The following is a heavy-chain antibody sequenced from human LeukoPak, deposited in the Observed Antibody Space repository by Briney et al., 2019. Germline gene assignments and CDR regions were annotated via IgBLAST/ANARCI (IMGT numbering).Heavy chain of an antibody. D-gene: IGHD3-10*01. J-gene: IGHJ4*02. CDR1: GFTFSRYG. Sequence: PGGSLRLSCAASGFTFSRYGMHWVRQASGKGLEWVALISYDGSNKYYADSVKGRFTISRDNSKNTLYLQMNSLRPEETAVYYCAKGDPYGSGSYPVDYWGQGTLVTVSS. V-gene: IGHV3-30*18. CDR3: AKGDPYGSGSYPVDY. CDR2: ISYDGSNK.